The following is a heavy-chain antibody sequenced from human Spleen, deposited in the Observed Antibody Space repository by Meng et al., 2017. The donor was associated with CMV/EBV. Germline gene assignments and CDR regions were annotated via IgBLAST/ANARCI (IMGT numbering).Heavy chain of an antibody. CDR3: AKVGSMAIVVVPAAIVYGMDV. CDR2: IRYDGSNK. CDR1: GFTFSSYG. Sequence: GESLKISCAASGFTFSSYGMHWVRQAPGKGLEWVAFIRYDGSNKYYADSVKGRFTISRDNSKNTLYLQMNSLRAEDTAVYYCAKVGSMAIVVVPAAIVYGMDVWGQGTTVTRLL. J-gene: IGHJ6*02. V-gene: IGHV3-30*02. D-gene: IGHD2-2*03.